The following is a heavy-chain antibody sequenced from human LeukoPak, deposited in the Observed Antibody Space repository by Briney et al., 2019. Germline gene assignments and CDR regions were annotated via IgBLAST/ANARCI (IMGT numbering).Heavy chain of an antibody. D-gene: IGHD2-2*02. V-gene: IGHV1-18*01. J-gene: IGHJ6*02. CDR1: GYTFTSYG. CDR3: ARVVVPAAIPILADYHYGMDV. CDR2: ISAHNGNT. Sequence: GASVKVSCKASGYTFTSYGISWVRQAPGQGLEWMGWISAHNGNTNYAQKLQGRVTMTTDTSTSTAYMELRSLRSDDTAVYYCARVVVPAAIPILADYHYGMDVWGQGTTVTVSS.